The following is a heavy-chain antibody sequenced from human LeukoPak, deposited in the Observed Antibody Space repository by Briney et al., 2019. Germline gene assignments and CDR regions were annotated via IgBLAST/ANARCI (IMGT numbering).Heavy chain of an antibody. V-gene: IGHV3-23*01. CDR3: ARDSLARKTGDSYYYGMDV. CDR2: ISGSGGRT. CDR1: GFTFSIYS. Sequence: GGSLRLSCAASGFTFSIYSMNWVRQAPGKGLEWVSAISGSGGRTSYADSVAGRFTVSRDNSKNTLYLQMNSLRAEDTAVYYCARDSLARKTGDSYYYGMDVWGQGTTVTVSS. J-gene: IGHJ6*02. D-gene: IGHD7-27*01.